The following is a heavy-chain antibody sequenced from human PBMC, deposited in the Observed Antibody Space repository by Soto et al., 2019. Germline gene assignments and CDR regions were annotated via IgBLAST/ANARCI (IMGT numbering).Heavy chain of an antibody. Sequence: EVQLVESGGGLIQPGGSRRLSCAASGFTFSSNAMNWVRQAPGKGLEWVSLIYSSGSTYYADSVKGRFTISRDNSKNTLYLQMSSLRAEDTAVYYCATRPLLPGAPWGQGTMVTVSS. CDR3: ATRPLLPGAP. CDR1: GFTFSSNA. CDR2: IYSSGST. V-gene: IGHV3-53*01. D-gene: IGHD3-22*01. J-gene: IGHJ3*01.